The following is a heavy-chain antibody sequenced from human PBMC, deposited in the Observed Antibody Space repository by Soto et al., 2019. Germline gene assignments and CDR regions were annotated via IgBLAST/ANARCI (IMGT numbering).Heavy chain of an antibody. CDR1: GASITSRSYF. D-gene: IGHD4-17*01. J-gene: IGHJ6*02. V-gene: IGHV4-39*01. Sequence: PSETLSLTCTVSGASITSRSYFWGWIRQPPGEGLEWIGSIYYTGTTYYNPSLKSRVTMSVGTSKNQFSLNLSSVTAADTAVYYCARLTESGLRLSGYHYGMDVWGQGTTVTVSS. CDR2: IYYTGTT. CDR3: ARLTESGLRLSGYHYGMDV.